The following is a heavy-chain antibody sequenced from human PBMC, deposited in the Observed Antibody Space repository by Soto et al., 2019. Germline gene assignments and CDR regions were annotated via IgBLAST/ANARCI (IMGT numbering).Heavy chain of an antibody. D-gene: IGHD2-21*02. Sequence: QVQLVESGGGVVQPGRSLRLSCAASGFTFSSYGMHWVRQAPGKGLEWVAVISYDGSNKYYADSVKGRFTISRGNSEXXQXPXRHSQRAEDNAVYYGAKETSYRGGVCYSGVGWYFDLWGRGTLVTVSS. J-gene: IGHJ2*01. CDR1: GFTFSSYG. CDR2: ISYDGSNK. V-gene: IGHV3-30*18. CDR3: AKETSYRGGVCYSGVGWYFDL.